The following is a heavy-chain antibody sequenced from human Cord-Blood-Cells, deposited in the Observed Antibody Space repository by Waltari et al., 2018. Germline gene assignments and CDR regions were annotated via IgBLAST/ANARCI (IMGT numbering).Heavy chain of an antibody. V-gene: IGHV1-3*01. CDR1: GYTFTSYA. D-gene: IGHD2-21*02. CDR3: AREQGGDYDAFDI. J-gene: IGHJ3*02. Sequence: QVQLVQSGAEVKKPGASVKVSCKASGYTFTSYAMHWVRQAPGQRLEWMGWINAGNGNTKCSQRFQGRVTMTRDTSASTAYMELSSLRSEDTAVYDCAREQGGDYDAFDILGQGTMVTVSS. CDR2: INAGNGNT.